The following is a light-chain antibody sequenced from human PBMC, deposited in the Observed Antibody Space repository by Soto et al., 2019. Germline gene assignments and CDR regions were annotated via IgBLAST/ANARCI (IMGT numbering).Light chain of an antibody. CDR1: QDISNN. V-gene: IGKV1-33*01. CDR2: DAS. J-gene: IGKJ4*01. Sequence: DLPMTQSPSSLSASIGDRVTITCQASQDISNNLNWYQQRPGKAPRPLIYDASNLQIGVTSRFSGSGSGTAFSLTISSLQPEDIATYYCQQYENLPLTFGGGTKVEI. CDR3: QQYENLPLT.